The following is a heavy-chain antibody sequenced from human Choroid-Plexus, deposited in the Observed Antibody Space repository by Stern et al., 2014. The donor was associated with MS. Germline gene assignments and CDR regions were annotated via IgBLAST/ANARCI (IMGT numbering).Heavy chain of an antibody. J-gene: IGHJ5*02. D-gene: IGHD2/OR15-2a*01. Sequence: VQLVESGGGVVQPGRPLRLSCVASGFTFGSCAMHWVRQAQGKGLEWGAGVSYDGSNKYYADSVKGRFTISRDNSQNTLYMQMSSLRPEDTAVYYCAKDRQYLTYFFDHWGQGSLVTVSS. CDR1: GFTFGSCA. CDR2: VSYDGSNK. CDR3: AKDRQYLTYFFDH. V-gene: IGHV3-30*18.